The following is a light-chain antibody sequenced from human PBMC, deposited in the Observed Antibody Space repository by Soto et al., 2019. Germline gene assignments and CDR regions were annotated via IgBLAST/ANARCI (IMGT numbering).Light chain of an antibody. Sequence: QSVLTQPASVSGSPGQSITISCTGTSSDVGSYNLVSWYQQHPGKAPKLMIYEGSKRPSGVSNRFSGSKSGNTAPLTISGLQPEDEADYYCSSYTTSNTRQIVFGTGTKVTVL. CDR1: SSDVGSYNL. CDR3: SSYTTSNTRQIV. V-gene: IGLV2-14*02. CDR2: EGS. J-gene: IGLJ1*01.